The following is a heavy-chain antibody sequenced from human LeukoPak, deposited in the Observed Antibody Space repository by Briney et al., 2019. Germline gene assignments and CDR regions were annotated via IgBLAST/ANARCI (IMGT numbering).Heavy chain of an antibody. Sequence: ASVNVSFKASVYTFTTYGISWVRHGPGQGLEWMGWISVNSGKTNYAQKLQGRVTMITDTSTSTAYMELRSLRSDDTAVYYCARDNRWSDYPPLGYWGQGTLVTVSS. J-gene: IGHJ4*02. D-gene: IGHD3-3*01. CDR3: ARDNRWSDYPPLGY. CDR2: ISVNSGKT. V-gene: IGHV1-18*01. CDR1: VYTFTTYG.